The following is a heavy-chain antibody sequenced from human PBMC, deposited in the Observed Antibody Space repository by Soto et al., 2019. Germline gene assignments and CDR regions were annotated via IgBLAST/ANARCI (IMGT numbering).Heavy chain of an antibody. Sequence: ATAGLTRVDYAVRWVRQAPGKGLEWVSGISWNSGSIGYADSVKGRFTISRDNAKNSLYLPMNSLRAEDTALYYCAKDLYSGSYF. CDR1: GLTRVDYA. CDR2: ISWNSGSI. J-gene: IGHJ4*03. V-gene: IGHV3-9*01. D-gene: IGHD1-26*01. CDR3: AKDLYSGSYF.